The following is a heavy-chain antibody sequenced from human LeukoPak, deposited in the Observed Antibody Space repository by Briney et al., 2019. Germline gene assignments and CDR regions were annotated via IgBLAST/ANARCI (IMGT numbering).Heavy chain of an antibody. V-gene: IGHV1-69*05. D-gene: IGHD4-23*01. CDR3: ARDRHGGNSEAFFDY. Sequence: SVKVSCKASGGTFSSYAISWVRQAPGQGLEWMGRIIPIFGTANYAQKFQGRVTITTDVSTSTAYMELSSLRSEDTAVYYCARDRHGGNSEAFFDYWGQGTLVTVSS. CDR1: GGTFSSYA. J-gene: IGHJ4*02. CDR2: IIPIFGTA.